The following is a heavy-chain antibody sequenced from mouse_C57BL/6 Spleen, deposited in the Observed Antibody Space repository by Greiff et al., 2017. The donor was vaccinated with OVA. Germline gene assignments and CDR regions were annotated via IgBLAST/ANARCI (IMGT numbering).Heavy chain of an antibody. J-gene: IGHJ2*01. CDR3: ARGAHHFDY. V-gene: IGHV5-6*01. CDR2: ISSGGSYT. Sequence: EVQLVESGGDLVKPGGSLKLSCAASGFTFSSYGMSWVRQTPDKRLEWVATISSGGSYTYYPDSVKGRFTISRDNAKNTLYLQMSSLKSEDTAMYYCARGAHHFDYWGQGTTLTVSS. CDR1: GFTFSSYG.